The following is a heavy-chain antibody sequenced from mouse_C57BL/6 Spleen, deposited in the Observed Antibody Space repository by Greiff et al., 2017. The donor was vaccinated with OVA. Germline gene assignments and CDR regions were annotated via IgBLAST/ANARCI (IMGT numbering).Heavy chain of an antibody. J-gene: IGHJ1*03. CDR3: ARTLGSGYVYFDV. CDR1: GYTFTSYW. Sequence: VQLQQPGAELVKPGASVKLSCKASGYTFTSYWMQWVKQRPGQGLEWIGEIDPSDSYTNYNQKFKGKATLTVDTSSSPAYMQLSSLTSEDSAVYYCARTLGSGYVYFDVWGTGTTVTVSS. D-gene: IGHD3-2*02. CDR2: IDPSDSYT. V-gene: IGHV1-50*01.